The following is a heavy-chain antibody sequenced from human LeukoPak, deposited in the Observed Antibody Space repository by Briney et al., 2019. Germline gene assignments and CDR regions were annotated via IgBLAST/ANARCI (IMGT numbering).Heavy chain of an antibody. J-gene: IGHJ4*02. CDR1: GFTFSSNS. CDR2: ISDDSYTI. CDR3: VRDTYGSEAGDF. Sequence: GGSLRLSCTASGFTFSSNSMNWVRQAPGKGPDWVSYISDDSYTIYYADSVKGRFTISRDNAKNSLFLQMNSLRAEDTAIYYGVRDTYGSEAGDFWGQGTLVTVSS. D-gene: IGHD3-10*01. V-gene: IGHV3-48*01.